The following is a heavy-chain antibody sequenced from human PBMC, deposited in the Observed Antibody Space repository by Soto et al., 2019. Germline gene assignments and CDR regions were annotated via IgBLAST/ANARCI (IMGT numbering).Heavy chain of an antibody. Sequence: QLQLQESGPGLVKPSETLSLTCSVSGGSISSNSYYWGWIRQPPGKGLEWIASTYYSGNTYYNPSLKSRVSISVDTSKNQFSLKVNSVTAADTAVYYCARLNSIWGQGTMVTVSS. J-gene: IGHJ3*02. CDR3: ARLNSI. CDR2: TYYSGNT. CDR1: GGSISSNSYY. V-gene: IGHV4-39*01.